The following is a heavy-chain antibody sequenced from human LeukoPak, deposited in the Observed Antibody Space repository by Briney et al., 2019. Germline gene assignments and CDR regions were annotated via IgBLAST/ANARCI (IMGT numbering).Heavy chain of an antibody. V-gene: IGHV4-34*01. CDR2: INHSGST. D-gene: IGHD1-26*01. J-gene: IGHJ4*02. CDR3: ARRKRQWELNGSAYFDY. CDR1: GGSFSGYY. Sequence: SETLSLTCAVYGGSFSGYYWSWIRQPPGKGLEWIGEINHSGSTNYNPSLKSRVTISVDTSKNQFSLKLSSVTAADTAVYYCARRKRQWELNGSAYFDYWGQGTLVTVSS.